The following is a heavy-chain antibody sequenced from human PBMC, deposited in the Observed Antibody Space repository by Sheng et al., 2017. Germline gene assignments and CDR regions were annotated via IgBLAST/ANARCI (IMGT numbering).Heavy chain of an antibody. V-gene: IGHV3-30*03. CDR1: GFTFSNYG. CDR3: ARDHGDTEGY. Sequence: QVQLVESGGDVVQPGRSLRLSCVASGFTFSNYGMHWVRQAPGKGLEWVAIISHDALNIYYGDSVKGRFTISRDDSKNTVYLQMNSLRPEDTAVYFCARDHGDTEGYWGQGTLVT. D-gene: IGHD3-10*01. J-gene: IGHJ4*02. CDR2: ISHDALNI.